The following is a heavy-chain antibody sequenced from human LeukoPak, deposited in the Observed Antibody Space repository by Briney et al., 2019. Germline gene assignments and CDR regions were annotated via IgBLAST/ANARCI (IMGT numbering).Heavy chain of an antibody. CDR3: ARGRSWNWFDP. Sequence: PSETLSLTCIVSGDSISSGDYYWSWIRQPAGKGLEWIGRISSSGSTNYNPSLKSRVTISVDTSKNQFSLKLSSVTAADTAVYYCARGRSWNWFDPWGQGTLVTVSS. V-gene: IGHV4-61*02. CDR1: GDSISSGDYY. CDR2: ISSSGST. J-gene: IGHJ5*02. D-gene: IGHD3-3*01.